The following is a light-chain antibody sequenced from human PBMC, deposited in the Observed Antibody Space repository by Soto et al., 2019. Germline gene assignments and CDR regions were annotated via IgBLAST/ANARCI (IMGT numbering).Light chain of an antibody. CDR1: PSLLHSNGYNY. CDR3: MQALQTPLT. CDR2: LGS. J-gene: IGKJ4*01. Sequence: DIVMTQSPLSLPVTPGEPASISCRSSPSLLHSNGYNYLDWYLQKPGQSPQLLIYLGSNRASGVPDRFSSSGSGTDFTLKISRVGAEDVGVYYCMQALQTPLTFGGGTKVEIK. V-gene: IGKV2-28*01.